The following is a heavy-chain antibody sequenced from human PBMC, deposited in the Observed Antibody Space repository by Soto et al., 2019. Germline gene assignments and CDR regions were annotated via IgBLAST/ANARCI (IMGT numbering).Heavy chain of an antibody. V-gene: IGHV3-48*02. CDR1: GFTFSSYS. Sequence: GGSLRLSCAASGFTFSSYSMNWVRQAPGKGLEWVSYISSSSSTIYYADSVKGRFTISRDSAKNSLYLQMNSLRDEDTAVYYCAREGWNYDFWSGHSDYYGMDVWGQGTTVTVSS. CDR2: ISSSSSTI. J-gene: IGHJ6*02. D-gene: IGHD3-3*01. CDR3: AREGWNYDFWSGHSDYYGMDV.